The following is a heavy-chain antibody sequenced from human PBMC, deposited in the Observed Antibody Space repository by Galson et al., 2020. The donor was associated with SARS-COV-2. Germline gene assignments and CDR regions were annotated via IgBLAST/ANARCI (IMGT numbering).Heavy chain of an antibody. CDR1: GASISSYY. CDR2: IYYNGTT. Sequence: ASETLSLTCAVSGASISSYYWSWIRQPPGKGLDWIGYIYYNGTTIHNPSLKSRVTMSVDTSKNQFSLKMISVTAADTAVYYCARPHMVRGVMYAFDLWGQGTMVAVSS. J-gene: IGHJ3*01. V-gene: IGHV4-59*01. D-gene: IGHD3-10*01. CDR3: ARPHMVRGVMYAFDL.